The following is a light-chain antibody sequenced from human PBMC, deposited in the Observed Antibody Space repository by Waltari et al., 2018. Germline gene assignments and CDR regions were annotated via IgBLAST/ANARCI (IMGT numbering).Light chain of an antibody. V-gene: IGKV3-15*01. CDR2: GAS. Sequence: EILMPQSPPTLSVSPGESATLSCRASQSIARNLAWYQQKPGQAPRLLIYGASTRATGIPARFSGSGSGTEFTLTISSLQSEDFVVYYCQQYNSWRTFGQGTKLEIK. CDR3: QQYNSWRT. CDR1: QSIARN. J-gene: IGKJ2*01.